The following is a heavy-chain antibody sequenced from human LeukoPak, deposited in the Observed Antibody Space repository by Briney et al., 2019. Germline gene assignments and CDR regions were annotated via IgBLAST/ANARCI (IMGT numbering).Heavy chain of an antibody. CDR3: AKTPGGSSDY. J-gene: IGHJ4*02. CDR2: IRYDGSDK. D-gene: IGHD2-15*01. V-gene: IGHV3-30*02. CDR1: GFIFSRFG. Sequence: GGSLRLSCAASGFIFSRFGMQWVRQAPGKGLEWVAFIRYDGSDKYYADFVKGRFTISRDNSKDTLYLQMNSLRAEDTAVYYCAKTPGGSSDYWGQGTLVTVSS.